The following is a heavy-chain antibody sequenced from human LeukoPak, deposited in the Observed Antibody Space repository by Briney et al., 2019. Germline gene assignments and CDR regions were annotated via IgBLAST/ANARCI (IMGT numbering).Heavy chain of an antibody. CDR3: ARDAVVPAAYFDY. CDR1: GGSISSGGYY. J-gene: IGHJ4*02. D-gene: IGHD2-2*01. V-gene: IGHV4-30-2*01. CDR2: IYHSGST. Sequence: SETLSLTCTVSGGSISSGGYYWSWIRQPPGKGQEWIGYIYHSGSTYYNPSLKSRVTISVDRSKNQFSLKLSSVTAADTAVYYCARDAVVPAAYFDYWGQGTLVTVSS.